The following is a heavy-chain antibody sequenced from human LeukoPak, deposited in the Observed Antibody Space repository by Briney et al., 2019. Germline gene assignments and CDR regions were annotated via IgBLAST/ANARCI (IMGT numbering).Heavy chain of an antibody. V-gene: IGHV5-51*01. CDR2: IYPGDSDT. CDR3: ARHPSFGTAMVYYFDY. CDR1: GYSFTSYW. J-gene: IGHJ4*02. D-gene: IGHD5-18*01. Sequence: GESLKISCKGSGYSFTSYWIGWVRQMPGKGLEWMGIIYPGDSDTRYSPSFQGQVTISADKSISTAYLQWSSLKASDTAMYYCARHPSFGTAMVYYFDYWGQGTLVTVSS.